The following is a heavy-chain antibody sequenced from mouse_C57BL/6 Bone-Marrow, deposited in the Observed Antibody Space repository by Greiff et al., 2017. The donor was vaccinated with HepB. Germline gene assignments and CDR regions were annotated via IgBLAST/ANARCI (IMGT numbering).Heavy chain of an antibody. J-gene: IGHJ1*03. D-gene: IGHD1-1*01. CDR3: ARYYYGSSYEYFDV. CDR1: GFTFSDYY. V-gene: IGHV5-16*01. CDR2: INYDGSST. Sequence: EVMLVESEGGLVQPGSSMKLSCTASGFTFSDYYMAWVRQVPEKGLEWVANINYDGSSTYYLDSLKSRFIISRDNAKNILYLQMSSLKSEDTATYYCARYYYGSSYEYFDVWGTGTTVTVSS.